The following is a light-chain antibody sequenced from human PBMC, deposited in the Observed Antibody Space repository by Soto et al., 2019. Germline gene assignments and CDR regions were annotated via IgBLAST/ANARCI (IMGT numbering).Light chain of an antibody. CDR2: QNM. CDR3: LAWDSSTG. J-gene: IGLJ2*01. CDR1: KLGDKY. Sequence: SYELTQPPSVSVSPGQTASITCSGDKLGDKYACWYQQKPGQSPVLIIYQNMKRPSGIPERFSGSNSGNTATLTISGTQAMDEADYYCLAWDSSTGLGGGTKLTV. V-gene: IGLV3-1*01.